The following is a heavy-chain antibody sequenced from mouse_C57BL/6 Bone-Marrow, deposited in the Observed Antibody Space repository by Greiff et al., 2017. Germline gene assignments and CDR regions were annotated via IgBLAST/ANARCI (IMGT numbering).Heavy chain of an antibody. J-gene: IGHJ2*01. CDR1: GFNIKDDY. Sequence: EVQLQQSGAELVRPGASVKLSCTASGFNIKDDYMHWVKQRPEQGLEWIGWIDPENGDTEYASKFQGKATITADTSSNTAYLQLSSLTSEDTAVYYCTHYHYGSYYFDYWGQGTTLTVSS. CDR2: IDPENGDT. CDR3: THYHYGSYYFDY. D-gene: IGHD1-1*01. V-gene: IGHV14-4*01.